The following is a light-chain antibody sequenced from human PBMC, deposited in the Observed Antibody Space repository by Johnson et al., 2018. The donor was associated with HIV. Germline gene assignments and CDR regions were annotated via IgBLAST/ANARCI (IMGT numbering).Light chain of an antibody. CDR3: GTWDSSLSAYV. V-gene: IGLV1-51*02. J-gene: IGLJ1*01. CDR2: ENN. Sequence: QSVLTQPPSVSAAPGQKVTISCSGSSSNIGNNYVSWYQQLPGTAPKLLIYENNKRPSGIPDRFSGSKSGTSATLGITGLQTGDEADYYCGTWDSSLSAYVFGIGTKVPVL. CDR1: SSNIGNNY.